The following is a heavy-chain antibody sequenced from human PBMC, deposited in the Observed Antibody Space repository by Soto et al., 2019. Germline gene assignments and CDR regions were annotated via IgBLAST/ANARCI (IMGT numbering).Heavy chain of an antibody. D-gene: IGHD3-22*01. CDR2: IIPIFGTA. J-gene: IGHJ3*02. CDR3: ARDNAMIVTGRAFDI. V-gene: IGHV1-69*01. CDR1: GGTFSSYA. Sequence: SCKASGGTFSSYAISWVRQAPGQGLEWMGGIIPIFGTASYAQKFQGRVTITADESTSTAYMELSSLRSEDTAVYYCARDNAMIVTGRAFDIWGQGTMVTVSS.